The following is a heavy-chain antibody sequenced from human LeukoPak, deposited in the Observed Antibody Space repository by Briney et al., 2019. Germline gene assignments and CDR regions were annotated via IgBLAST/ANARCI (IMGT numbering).Heavy chain of an antibody. CDR2: IYYSGST. J-gene: IGHJ4*02. Sequence: SETLSLTCTVSGGSISSHYWSWIRQPPGKGLEWIGYIYYSGSTNYNPSLKSRVTISVDTSKNQFSLKLSSVTAADTAVYYCARAQTRRGVMDYWGQGTLSPSPQ. CDR1: GGSISSHY. CDR3: ARAQTRRGVMDY. V-gene: IGHV4-59*11. D-gene: IGHD3-10*01.